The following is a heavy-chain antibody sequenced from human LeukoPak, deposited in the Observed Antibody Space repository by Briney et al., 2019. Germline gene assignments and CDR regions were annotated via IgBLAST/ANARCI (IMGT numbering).Heavy chain of an antibody. CDR2: MYHSGST. CDR3: ARAKYSSSSIDY. Sequence: PSETLSLTCTVSGDSISSSSSYWGWIRQPPGKGLEWIGNMYHSGSTYYNPSLKSRVTISVDTSKNQFSLKLTSVTAADTAVYYCARAKYSSSSIDYWGQGTLVTVSS. J-gene: IGHJ4*02. D-gene: IGHD6-6*01. CDR1: GDSISSSSSY. V-gene: IGHV4-39*07.